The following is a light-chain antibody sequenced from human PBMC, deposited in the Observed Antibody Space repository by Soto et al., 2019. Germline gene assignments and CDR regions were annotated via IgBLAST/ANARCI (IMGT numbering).Light chain of an antibody. Sequence: EIVMTQSPVTLSVSPGERATLSCRASQSVRSNLAWYQHKPGQAPSLLIYGAFTRATGIPARFSGSGSGTEFTLTISRLEPEDFVVYYCQQYGSSPPLTFGGGTKVDIK. J-gene: IGKJ4*01. CDR3: QQYGSSPPLT. CDR1: QSVRSN. CDR2: GAF. V-gene: IGKV3-15*01.